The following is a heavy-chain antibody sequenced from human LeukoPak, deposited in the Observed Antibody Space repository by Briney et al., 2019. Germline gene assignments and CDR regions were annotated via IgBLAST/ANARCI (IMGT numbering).Heavy chain of an antibody. V-gene: IGHV3-53*01. CDR2: IYSGGST. CDR3: ARVPYYYDSSGYYGAFDI. D-gene: IGHD3-22*01. Sequence: PGGSLRLSCAASGFTVSSNYMSWVRQAPGKGLEWVSAIYSGGSTYYADSVKGRFTISRDNSKNTLYLQMNSLRAEDTAVYYCARVPYYYDSSGYYGAFDIWGQGTMVTVSS. CDR1: GFTVSSNY. J-gene: IGHJ3*02.